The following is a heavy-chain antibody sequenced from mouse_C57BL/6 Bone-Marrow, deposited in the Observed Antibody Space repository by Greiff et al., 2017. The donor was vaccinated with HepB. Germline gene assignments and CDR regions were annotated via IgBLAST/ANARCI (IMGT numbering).Heavy chain of an antibody. Sequence: QVQLQQSGAELVRPGTSVKVSCKASGYALTNYLIEGVKQRPGQGLEWIGVINPGSGGTNYNEKFKGKATLTADKSSSTAYMQLSSLTSEDSAVYFCAIYDYDGAWFAYWGQGTLVTVSA. D-gene: IGHD2-4*01. CDR3: AIYDYDGAWFAY. CDR1: GYALTNYL. CDR2: INPGSGGT. V-gene: IGHV1-54*01. J-gene: IGHJ3*01.